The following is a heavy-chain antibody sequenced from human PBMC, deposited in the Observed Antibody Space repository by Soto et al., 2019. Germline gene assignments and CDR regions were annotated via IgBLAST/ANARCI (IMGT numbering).Heavy chain of an antibody. CDR1: GFTFSIYG. V-gene: IGHV3-33*01. CDR2: ACFDGSIE. Sequence: QVQLVESGGGVVQPGRSLRLSCAASGFTFSIYGMHWVRQAPGKGLEWVAIACFDGSIEYYADSVKGRFTISRDNSKNTLYLQMNSLRAEDTAVYYCARDNHLGYCSGGSCYGLDSWGQGTLVTVSS. CDR3: ARDNHLGYCSGGSCYGLDS. J-gene: IGHJ5*01. D-gene: IGHD2-15*01.